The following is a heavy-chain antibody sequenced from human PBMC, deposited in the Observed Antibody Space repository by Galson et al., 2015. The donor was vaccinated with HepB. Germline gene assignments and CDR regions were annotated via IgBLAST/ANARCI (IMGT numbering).Heavy chain of an antibody. D-gene: IGHD1-26*01. Sequence: ETLSLTCTVSSGSINDYYWNWIRQPPGKGPEWIGFVHYSGASMFNPTLKSRITMSVDTSKSQASLKLTSVTTADTAVYYCAKWETHKHGFEVWGQGTTVTVSS. J-gene: IGHJ3*01. CDR2: VHYSGAS. CDR3: AKWETHKHGFEV. CDR1: SGSINDYY. V-gene: IGHV4-59*01.